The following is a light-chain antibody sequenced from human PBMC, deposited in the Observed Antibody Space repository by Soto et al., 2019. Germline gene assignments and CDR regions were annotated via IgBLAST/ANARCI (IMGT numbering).Light chain of an antibody. J-gene: IGKJ5*01. CDR1: QSITEK. V-gene: IGKV3D-20*02. CDR2: GAS. Sequence: IVMTPSPETLSVSPWARSTLSSRASQSITEKVVWYQQKSGQAPRLLIYGASSRATGIPDRFSGSGSGTDFTLTISRLEPEDFAVYYCQQRSNWPTFGQGTRLEIK. CDR3: QQRSNWPT.